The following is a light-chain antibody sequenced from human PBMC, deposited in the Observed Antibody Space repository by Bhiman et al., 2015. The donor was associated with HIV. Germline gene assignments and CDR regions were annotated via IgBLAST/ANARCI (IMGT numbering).Light chain of an antibody. V-gene: IGLV3-25*03. CDR1: VLPNQY. Sequence: SYVLTQPPSVSVSPGQTARITCFGDVLPNQYAYWYQQKPGQAPVVVIYKDSERPSGIPERFSGSSSGTTVTLTISAVQAEDEADYHCQSVDSSGTYQVVFGGGTKLTVL. J-gene: IGLJ2*01. CDR2: KDS. CDR3: QSVDSSGTYQVV.